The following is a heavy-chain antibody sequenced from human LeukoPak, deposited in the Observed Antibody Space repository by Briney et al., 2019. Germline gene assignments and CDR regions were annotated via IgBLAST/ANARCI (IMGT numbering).Heavy chain of an antibody. Sequence: ASVKVSCKASGYTFTSYGISWVRQAPGQGLECMGWISPYNGNTDYAQNLQGRVTMTTDTSTSTAYMELRSLRSDDTAVYYCARVLPKYCSSTSCSAFDYRGQGTLVTVSS. CDR3: ARVLPKYCSSTSCSAFDY. J-gene: IGHJ4*02. V-gene: IGHV1-18*01. CDR2: ISPYNGNT. D-gene: IGHD2-2*01. CDR1: GYTFTSYG.